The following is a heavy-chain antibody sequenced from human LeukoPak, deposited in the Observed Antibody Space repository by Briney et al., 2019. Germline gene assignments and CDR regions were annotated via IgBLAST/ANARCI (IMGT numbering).Heavy chain of an antibody. D-gene: IGHD1-26*01. V-gene: IGHV1-69*01. CDR1: GGTFSSYA. CDR3: ARGFGSYGRSLYYYYGMDV. Sequence: GSSVKVSCTASGGTFSSYAISWVRQAPGQGLEWMGGIIPIFGTANYAQKFQGRVTITADESTSTAYMELSSLRSEDTAVYYCARGFGSYGRSLYYYYGMDVWGQGTTVTVSS. J-gene: IGHJ6*02. CDR2: IIPIFGTA.